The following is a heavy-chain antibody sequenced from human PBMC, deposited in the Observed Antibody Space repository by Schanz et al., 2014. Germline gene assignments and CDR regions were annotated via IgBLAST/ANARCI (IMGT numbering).Heavy chain of an antibody. D-gene: IGHD2-8*02. J-gene: IGHJ4*02. Sequence: EEQLVESGGGLVQPGGSLRLSCAASGFSFSTYWMSWVRQAPGKGLEWVANIKRDGSEKNYLDSVKGRFTISRDNAKRSLFLQMNSLRVEDTAVYYCAKTLFPGGTQTFGNWGRGTLVTVSS. CDR2: IKRDGSEK. CDR3: AKTLFPGGTQTFGN. CDR1: GFSFSTYW. V-gene: IGHV3-7*05.